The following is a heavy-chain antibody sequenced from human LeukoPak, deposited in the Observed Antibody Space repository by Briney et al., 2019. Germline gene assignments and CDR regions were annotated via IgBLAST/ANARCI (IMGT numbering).Heavy chain of an antibody. V-gene: IGHV4-34*01. CDR1: GGSFSGYY. Sequence: SETLSLTCAVYGGSFSGYYWSWIRQPPGKGLEWIGEINHSGSTNYNPSLKSRVTISVDTSKNQFSLKLSSVTAADTAVYYCARLGHRGDYWGQGTLVTVSS. D-gene: IGHD7-27*01. J-gene: IGHJ4*02. CDR2: INHSGST. CDR3: ARLGHRGDY.